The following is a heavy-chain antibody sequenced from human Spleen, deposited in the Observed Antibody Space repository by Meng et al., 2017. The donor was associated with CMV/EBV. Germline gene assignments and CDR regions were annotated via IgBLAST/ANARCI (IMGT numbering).Heavy chain of an antibody. CDR3: ARFRVTSHRFDP. D-gene: IGHD3-3*01. CDR1: GGSISSTHW. Sequence: CAVSGGSISSTHWWSCGRQPPGKGLEWIGEVYHSGSTNYNPSLGSRVSISLDTSKNHFSLKLTSVTAADTAVYYCARFRVTSHRFDPWGQGALVTVSS. V-gene: IGHV4-4*02. CDR2: VYHSGST. J-gene: IGHJ5*02.